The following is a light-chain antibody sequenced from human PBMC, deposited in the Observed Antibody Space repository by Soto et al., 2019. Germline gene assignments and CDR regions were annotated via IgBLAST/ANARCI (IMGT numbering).Light chain of an antibody. V-gene: IGKV3-15*01. Sequence: EIVLTQSPATLSLSPGERATLSCRASQSVSSYLAWYQQKPGQAPRLLIYGASTRATGIPARFSGSGSGTEFTLTISSLQSEDFAVYYCQQYNNWGGTFGQGTKLEIK. CDR2: GAS. CDR3: QQYNNWGGT. CDR1: QSVSSY. J-gene: IGKJ2*01.